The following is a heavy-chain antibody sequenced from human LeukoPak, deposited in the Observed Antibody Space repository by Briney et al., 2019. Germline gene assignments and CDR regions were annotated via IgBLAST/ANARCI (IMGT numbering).Heavy chain of an antibody. CDR3: AKDVNGEYSSSSVY. CDR2: ISGSGGST. V-gene: IGHV3-23*01. CDR1: GFTFSSYA. D-gene: IGHD6-6*01. J-gene: IGHJ4*02. Sequence: PGGSLRLSCAASGFTFSSYAMSWVRQAPGKWLEWVSAISGSGGSTYYADSVKGRFTISRDNSKNTLYLQMNSLRAEDTAVYYCAKDVNGEYSSSSVYWGQGTLVTVSS.